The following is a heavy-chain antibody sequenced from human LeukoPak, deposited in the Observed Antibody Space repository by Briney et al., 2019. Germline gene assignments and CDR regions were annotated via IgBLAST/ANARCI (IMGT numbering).Heavy chain of an antibody. Sequence: GGSLRLSCAVSGFTFSSYWMSWVRQAPGKGLGRVANIKQDGSKKYYVASVKRRFTISRDNAKNSLYLQMNSLRAEDTAVYYCARVRLFGGSGAYGMDVWGQGTTVTVSS. CDR1: GFTFSSYW. V-gene: IGHV3-7*01. J-gene: IGHJ6*02. D-gene: IGHD3-10*01. CDR2: IKQDGSKK. CDR3: ARVRLFGGSGAYGMDV.